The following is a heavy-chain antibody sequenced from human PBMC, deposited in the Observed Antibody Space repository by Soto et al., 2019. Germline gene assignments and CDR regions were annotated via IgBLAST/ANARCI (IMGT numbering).Heavy chain of an antibody. CDR3: AHLAYYGSGSYTY. CDR2: VYWDDDK. CDR1: GGSISSYYW. Sequence: TLSLTCTVSGGSISSYYWSWIRQPPGKALEWLASVYWDDDKRYSPSLESRLTITKDTSKNQVVLTLTNMDPVDTATYYCAHLAYYGSGSYTYWGQGTLVTVSS. V-gene: IGHV2-5*08. J-gene: IGHJ4*02. D-gene: IGHD3-10*01.